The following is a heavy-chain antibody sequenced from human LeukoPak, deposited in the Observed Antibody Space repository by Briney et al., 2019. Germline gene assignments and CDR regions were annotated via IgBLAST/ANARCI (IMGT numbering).Heavy chain of an antibody. D-gene: IGHD3-22*01. J-gene: IGHJ4*02. V-gene: IGHV4-4*07. CDR3: ASEFYYDTSGYYSLVY. CDR2: IYTSGST. CDR1: GGSIRSYY. Sequence: SETLSLTCTVSGGSIRSYYWSWIRQPAGKGLEWIGRIYTSGSTNYNPSLKSRVTMSLDTSKNQFSLELSSVTAADTAVYYCASEFYYDTSGYYSLVYWGRGTLVTVSS.